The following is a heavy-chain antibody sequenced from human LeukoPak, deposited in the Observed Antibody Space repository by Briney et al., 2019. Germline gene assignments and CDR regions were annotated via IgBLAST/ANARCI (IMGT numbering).Heavy chain of an antibody. D-gene: IGHD2-2*01. CDR3: AKDWRCSSSSCVYYYMDV. CDR1: GFTFSSYG. CDR2: IRYDGNND. Sequence: GGSLRLSCAASGFTFSSYGMHWVRQAPGKGLEWAACIRYDGNNDYYADSVKGRFTSSRDDSKNMVYLQISSLRPEDTAVYYCAKDWRCSSSSCVYYYMDVWGKGTTVTVSS. V-gene: IGHV3-30*02. J-gene: IGHJ6*03.